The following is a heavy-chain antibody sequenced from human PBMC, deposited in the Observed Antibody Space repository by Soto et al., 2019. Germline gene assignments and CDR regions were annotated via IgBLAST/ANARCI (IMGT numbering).Heavy chain of an antibody. Sequence: SETLSLTCTVSGGAISSYYWSWIRQPPGKGLEWIGYIYYSGSTNYNPSLKSRVTISVDTSKNQFSLKLSSVTAADTAVYYCARGTYYYDSSGWPDYYYYGMGVWGQVTTVTVSS. V-gene: IGHV4-59*01. CDR1: GGAISSYY. D-gene: IGHD3-22*01. CDR3: ARGTYYYDSSGWPDYYYYGMGV. J-gene: IGHJ6*02. CDR2: IYYSGST.